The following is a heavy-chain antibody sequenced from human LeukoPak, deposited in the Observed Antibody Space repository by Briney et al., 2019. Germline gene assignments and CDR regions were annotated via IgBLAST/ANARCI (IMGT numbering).Heavy chain of an antibody. Sequence: GGSLRLSCAASGFTFSSYWMSWVRQAPGKGLEWVANIKPDGGDKYYVDSVKGRFTISRDNAKNSLYLQMDSLRAEDTAVYYCATQPYYYDSSGYYVTWGQGTLVTVSS. CDR1: GFTFSSYW. CDR2: IKPDGGDK. D-gene: IGHD3-22*01. J-gene: IGHJ5*02. V-gene: IGHV3-7*01. CDR3: ATQPYYYDSSGYYVT.